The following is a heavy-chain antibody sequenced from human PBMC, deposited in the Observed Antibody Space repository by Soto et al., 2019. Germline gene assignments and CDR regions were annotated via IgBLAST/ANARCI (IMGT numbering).Heavy chain of an antibody. V-gene: IGHV4-30-4*01. CDR3: ARNLNYGDYFIDY. CDR2: IYYSGST. J-gene: IGHJ4*02. Sequence: QVQLQESGPGLVKPSQTLSLTCTVSGGSISSGDYYWSWIRQPPGKGLEWIGYIYYSGSTYYNPSRKSRVTISVDTSKNQFSLKLSSVTAADTAVYYCARNLNYGDYFIDYWGQGTLVTVSS. CDR1: GGSISSGDYY. D-gene: IGHD4-17*01.